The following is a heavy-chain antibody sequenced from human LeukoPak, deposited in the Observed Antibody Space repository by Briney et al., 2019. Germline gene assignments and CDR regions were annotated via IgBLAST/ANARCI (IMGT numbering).Heavy chain of an antibody. CDR3: ARGWSSGWYQVDY. D-gene: IGHD6-19*01. CDR2: IWYDGSNK. V-gene: IGHV3-33*01. Sequence: GGSLRLSCAASGFTFDSYGMHGVRQALGKGLEWGAVIWYDGSNKYYADSVKGRFTISRDNSKDTLYLQMNSLRAEDTAVYYCARGWSSGWYQVDYWGQGTLVTVSS. J-gene: IGHJ4*02. CDR1: GFTFDSYG.